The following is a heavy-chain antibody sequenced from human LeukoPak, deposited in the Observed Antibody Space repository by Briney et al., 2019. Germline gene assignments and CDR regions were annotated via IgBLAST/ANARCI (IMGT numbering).Heavy chain of an antibody. Sequence: SETLSLTCTVSGGSISSHYWSWIRQPPGKGLEWIGYIYYSGSTNYNPSLKSRVTISVDTSKNQFSLKLSSVTAADTAVYYCARQVDNDAFDIWGQGTMVTVSS. CDR2: IYYSGST. CDR1: GGSISSHY. CDR3: ARQVDNDAFDI. V-gene: IGHV4-59*08. J-gene: IGHJ3*02. D-gene: IGHD2-15*01.